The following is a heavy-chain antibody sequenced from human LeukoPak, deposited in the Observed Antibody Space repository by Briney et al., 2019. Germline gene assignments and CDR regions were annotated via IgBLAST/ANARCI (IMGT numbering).Heavy chain of an antibody. J-gene: IGHJ6*04. CDR1: GYSFTSYW. V-gene: IGHV5-10-1*01. CDR2: IDPSDSYT. Sequence: PGESLKISCKGSGYSFTSYWISWVRQMPGKGLEWMGRIDPSDSYTNYSPSFQGHVTISADKSISTAYLQWGSLKASDTAMYYCARQGYCSGGSCYSYYYYGMDVWGKGTTVTVSS. CDR3: ARQGYCSGGSCYSYYYYGMDV. D-gene: IGHD2-15*01.